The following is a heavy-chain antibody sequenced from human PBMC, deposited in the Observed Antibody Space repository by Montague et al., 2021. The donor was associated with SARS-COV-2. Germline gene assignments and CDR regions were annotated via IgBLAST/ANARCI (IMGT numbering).Heavy chain of an antibody. Sequence: TLSLTCNVSGGSITSGSYYWSWIRQHPGKGLDGIGYIYYGGRTFPYLSLKSPVTISVDTSNNQFSLNVTSVTAADTAVYYCARGGGGGGDRYCYFDRWGRGTLVTVSS. J-gene: IGHJ5*02. CDR1: GGSITSGSYY. D-gene: IGHD2-21*02. V-gene: IGHV4-31*01. CDR2: IYYGGRT. CDR3: ARGGGGGGDRYCYFDR.